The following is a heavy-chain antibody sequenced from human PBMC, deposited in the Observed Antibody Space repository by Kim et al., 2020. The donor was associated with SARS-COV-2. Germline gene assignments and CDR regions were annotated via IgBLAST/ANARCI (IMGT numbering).Heavy chain of an antibody. CDR2: ISGSGGST. CDR3: AKQDYDFWSGYYVEGY. V-gene: IGHV3-23*01. CDR1: GFTFSSYA. J-gene: IGHJ4*02. D-gene: IGHD3-3*01. Sequence: GGSLRLSCAASGFTFSSYAMSWVRQAPGKGLEWVSAISGSGGSTYYADSVKGRFTISRDNSKNTLYLQMNSLRAEDTAVYYCAKQDYDFWSGYYVEGYWGQGTLVNVSS.